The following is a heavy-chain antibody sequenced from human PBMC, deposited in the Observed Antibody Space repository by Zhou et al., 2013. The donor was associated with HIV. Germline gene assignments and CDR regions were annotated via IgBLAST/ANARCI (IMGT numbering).Heavy chain of an antibody. CDR1: GGSDSVYY. D-gene: IGHD3-22*01. CDR2: IYTGENT. V-gene: IGHV4-4*09. CDR3: VGLHGYYGGY. J-gene: IGHJ4*02. Sequence: VQLQESGPGLVRPSETLSLTCTISGGSDSVYYWSWIRQPPGKGLEWIGYIYTGENTNYNPSLKSRVTISIDTSKNQFSLKLTSVSAADTAVYFCVGLHGYYGGYWGQGTLVTVSS.